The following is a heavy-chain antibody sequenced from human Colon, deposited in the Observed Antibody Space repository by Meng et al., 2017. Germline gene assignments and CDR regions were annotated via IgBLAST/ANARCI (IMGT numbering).Heavy chain of an antibody. CDR3: AKSDYDILTGYYWGGAFDI. CDR2: ISGSGGST. D-gene: IGHD3-9*01. CDR1: GFTFSSYA. Sequence: ETLSLTCAASGFTFSSYAMSWVRQAPGKGLEWVSAISGSGGSTYYADSVKGRFTISRDNSKNTLYLQMNSLRAEDTAVYYCAKSDYDILTGYYWGGAFDIWGQGTMVTVSS. V-gene: IGHV3-23*01. J-gene: IGHJ3*02.